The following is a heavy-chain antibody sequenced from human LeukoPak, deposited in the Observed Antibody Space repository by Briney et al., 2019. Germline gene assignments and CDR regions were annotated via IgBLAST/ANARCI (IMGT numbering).Heavy chain of an antibody. CDR1: GFTFSSYA. Sequence: GGSLRLSCAASGFTFSSYAMSWVRQAPGKGLKWVSAISGSGGSTYYADSVKGRFTISRDNSKNTLYLQMNSLRAEDTAVYYCARRRITIFGVVRGFDPWGQGTLVTVSS. CDR2: ISGSGGST. D-gene: IGHD3-3*01. V-gene: IGHV3-23*01. J-gene: IGHJ5*02. CDR3: ARRRITIFGVVRGFDP.